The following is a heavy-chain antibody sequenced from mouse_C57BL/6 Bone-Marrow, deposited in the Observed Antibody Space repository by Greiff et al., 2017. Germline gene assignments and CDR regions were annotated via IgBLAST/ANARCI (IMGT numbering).Heavy chain of an antibody. V-gene: IGHV1-55*01. CDR1: GYTFTSYW. CDR3: ATTYYLWYCDV. Sequence: QVQLQQSGAELARPGASVKLSCKASGYTFTSYWITWVKQRPGQGLEWIGDIYPGSGSTNYNEKFKSKATLTVDTSSSTAYMQLSSLTSEDSAVYYCATTYYLWYCDVWGTGTTVTVSS. CDR2: IYPGSGST. J-gene: IGHJ1*03. D-gene: IGHD2-10*01.